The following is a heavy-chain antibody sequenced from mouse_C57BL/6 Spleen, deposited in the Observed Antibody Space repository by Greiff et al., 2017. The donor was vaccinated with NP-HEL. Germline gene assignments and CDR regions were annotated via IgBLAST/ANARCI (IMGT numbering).Heavy chain of an antibody. CDR1: GYTFTSYW. Sequence: VQLQQPGTELVKPGASVKLSCKASGYTFTSYWMHWVKQRPGQGLEWIGNINPSNGGTNYNEKFKSKATLTVDKPSSTAYMQLSSLTSEDSAVYFCARSRDYGNYYYAMDYWGQGTSVTVSS. J-gene: IGHJ4*01. CDR2: INPSNGGT. CDR3: ARSRDYGNYYYAMDY. D-gene: IGHD2-1*01. V-gene: IGHV1-53*01.